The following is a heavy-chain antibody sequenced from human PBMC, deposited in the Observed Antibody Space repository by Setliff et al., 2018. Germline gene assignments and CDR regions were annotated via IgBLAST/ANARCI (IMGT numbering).Heavy chain of an antibody. D-gene: IGHD1-1*01. CDR1: GGCISSGVYY. V-gene: IGHV4-39*01. J-gene: IGHJ4*02. Sequence: NPSETLSLTCTVSGGCISSGVYYWAWIRQPPGKGLEWIGRIYNRGDTYYNASLKSRLTLSVDTSKNQVSLNLRSVTAADTAVYYCARTGTYRYFDYWGQGTQVTVPQ. CDR3: ARTGTYRYFDY. CDR2: IYNRGDT.